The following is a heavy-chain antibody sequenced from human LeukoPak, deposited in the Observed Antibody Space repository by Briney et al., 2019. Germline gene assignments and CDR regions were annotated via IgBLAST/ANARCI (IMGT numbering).Heavy chain of an antibody. J-gene: IGHJ6*02. D-gene: IGHD2/OR15-2a*01. CDR1: GFTFSSYS. CDR2: ISSSSSYI. CDR3: ARDLLWAVSVPTGMDV. Sequence: GGSLRLSCAASGFTFSSYSMNWVRQAPGKGLEWVSSISSSSSYIYYADSVKGRFTISRDNAKNSLYLQMNSLKAEDTAVYYCARDLLWAVSVPTGMDVWGQGTTVTVSS. V-gene: IGHV3-21*01.